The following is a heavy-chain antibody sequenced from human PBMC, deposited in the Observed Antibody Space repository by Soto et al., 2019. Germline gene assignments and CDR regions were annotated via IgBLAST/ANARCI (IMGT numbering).Heavy chain of an antibody. Sequence: ASETLSLTCTVSGGSISSYYWSWIRQPPGKGLEWIGYIYYSGSTNYNPSLKSRVTISVDTSKNQFSLKLSSVTAADTAVYYCARQGRYSGYEFFDYWGQGTLVTVSS. CDR2: IYYSGST. CDR1: GGSISSYY. J-gene: IGHJ4*02. D-gene: IGHD5-12*01. CDR3: ARQGRYSGYEFFDY. V-gene: IGHV4-59*08.